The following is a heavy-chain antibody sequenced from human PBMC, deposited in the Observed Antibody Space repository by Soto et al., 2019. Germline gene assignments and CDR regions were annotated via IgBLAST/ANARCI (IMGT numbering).Heavy chain of an antibody. CDR1: GFTFSRYA. V-gene: IGHV3-23*01. J-gene: IGHJ6*02. CDR2: ISGSGGST. Sequence: EVQLLESGGGLVQPGGSLRLSCAASGFTFSRYAMNWVRQAPGKGLEWVSAISGSGGSTYYADSVKGRFTVSRDNSKNTLYVQMCSLRAEDKAVYYCAKVLREGSGSSYARNGVDVWGHGTTVTVSS. D-gene: IGHD3-10*01. CDR3: AKVLREGSGSSYARNGVDV.